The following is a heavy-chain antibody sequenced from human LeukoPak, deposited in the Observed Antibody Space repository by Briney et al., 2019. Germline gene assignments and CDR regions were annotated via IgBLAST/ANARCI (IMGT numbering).Heavy chain of an antibody. Sequence: ASVKVSCKASGYTFTSYDISWVRQATGQGLEWMGWMNPDSGNTGYAQQFQGRVTMTRNTSVNTAYMELSSLRSEDTAVYYCARMLVRAHVYYDYWGRGTLVTVSS. J-gene: IGHJ4*02. CDR2: MNPDSGNT. D-gene: IGHD3-10*01. V-gene: IGHV1-8*01. CDR3: ARMLVRAHVYYDY. CDR1: GYTFTSYD.